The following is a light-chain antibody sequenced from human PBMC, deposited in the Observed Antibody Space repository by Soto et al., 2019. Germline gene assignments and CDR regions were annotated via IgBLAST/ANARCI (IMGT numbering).Light chain of an antibody. CDR2: EGS. CDR3: CSYAASGTVV. J-gene: IGLJ2*01. Sequence: QSVLTQPASVSGSPGQSITISCTGTSSDVGSYNLVSWYQHHPGKAPKLMIYEGSKRPSGVSNRFSGSKSGNTASLTISGLQAEDEADYYCCSYAASGTVVFGGGTKLTVL. V-gene: IGLV2-23*01. CDR1: SSDVGSYNL.